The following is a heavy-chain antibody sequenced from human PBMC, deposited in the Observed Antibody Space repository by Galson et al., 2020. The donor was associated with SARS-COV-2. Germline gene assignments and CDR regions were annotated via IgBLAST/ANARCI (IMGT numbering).Heavy chain of an antibody. Sequence: GESLKISCVGSGFTFSSHWMSWVRQAPGKGLEWVADIKPDGSDKYYVDSVKGRFTIARDNAKNSLYLQMNSLRAEDTAVYYCARDRAYYDILTGYLNPNYYYYYGMDVWGQGTTVTVSS. D-gene: IGHD3-9*01. CDR2: IKPDGSDK. CDR1: GFTFSSHW. V-gene: IGHV3-7*01. J-gene: IGHJ6*02. CDR3: ARDRAYYDILTGYLNPNYYYYYGMDV.